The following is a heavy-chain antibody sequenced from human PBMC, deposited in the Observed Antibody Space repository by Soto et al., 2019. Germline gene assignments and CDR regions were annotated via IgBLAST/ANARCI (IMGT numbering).Heavy chain of an antibody. CDR3: ARGYYGSGSYFDY. CDR2: IFYTGST. D-gene: IGHD3-10*01. V-gene: IGHV4-39*02. Sequence: LETLSLTCTVSGGSISSSSYYWDWIRQPPGKGLEWIGSIFYTGSTYYDPSLRSRVTISVDTSKNQFSLKLSSVTAADTAVYYCARGYYGSGSYFDYWGQGTLVTVS. CDR1: GGSISSSSYY. J-gene: IGHJ4*02.